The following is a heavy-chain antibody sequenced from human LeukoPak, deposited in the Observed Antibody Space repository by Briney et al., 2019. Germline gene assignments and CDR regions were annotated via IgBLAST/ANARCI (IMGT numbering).Heavy chain of an antibody. CDR1: GFTFDDYA. CDR3: AKDSGTYGSGTFDY. CDR2: TSWNSGSI. D-gene: IGHD3-10*01. V-gene: IGHV3-9*01. J-gene: IGHJ4*02. Sequence: PGGSLRLSCAASGFTFDDYAMHWVRQAPGKGLEWVSGTSWNSGSIGYADSVKGRFTISRDNAKNSLYLQMNSLRAEDTALYYCAKDSGTYGSGTFDYWGQGTLVTVSS.